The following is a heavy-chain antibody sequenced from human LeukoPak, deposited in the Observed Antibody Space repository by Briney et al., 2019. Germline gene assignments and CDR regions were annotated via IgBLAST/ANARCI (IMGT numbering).Heavy chain of an antibody. V-gene: IGHV3-66*01. CDR2: IYGGGST. D-gene: IGHD3-3*02. CDR3: VRASEHYDY. J-gene: IGHJ4*02. Sequence: PGGSLRLSCAASGFIVSTNYMNWVRQAPGRGLEWVSVIYGGGSTDYADSVKGRFTISRDKSKNMVYLQMNSLRAEDTAVYYCVRASEHYDYWGRGTLVTVSS. CDR1: GFIVSTNY.